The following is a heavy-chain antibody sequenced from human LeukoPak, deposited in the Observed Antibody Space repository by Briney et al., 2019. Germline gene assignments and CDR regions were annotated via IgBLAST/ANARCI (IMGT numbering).Heavy chain of an antibody. CDR3: AGDKEIRDGYKY. Sequence: PSETLSLTCAVSGGSISSGGYSWSWIRQPPGKGLEWIGYIYHSGSTYYNPSLKSRVTISVDRSKNQFSLKLSSVTAADTAVYYCAGDKEIRDGYKYWGQGTLVTVSS. D-gene: IGHD5-24*01. CDR1: GGSISSGGYS. V-gene: IGHV4-30-2*01. J-gene: IGHJ4*02. CDR2: IYHSGST.